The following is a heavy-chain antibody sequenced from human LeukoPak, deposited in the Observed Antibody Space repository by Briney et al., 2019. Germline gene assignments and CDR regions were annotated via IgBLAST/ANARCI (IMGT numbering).Heavy chain of an antibody. CDR3: ARDGRLGAFDI. J-gene: IGHJ3*02. D-gene: IGHD3-16*01. V-gene: IGHV3-21*01. CDR1: GFTFSSYS. CDR2: ISSSSSYI. Sequence: GGSLRLSCAASGFTFSSYSMNWVRQAPGKGPEWVSSISSSSSYIYYADSVKGRFTISRDNAKNSLYLQMNSLRAEDTAVYYCARDGRLGAFDIWGQGTMVTVSS.